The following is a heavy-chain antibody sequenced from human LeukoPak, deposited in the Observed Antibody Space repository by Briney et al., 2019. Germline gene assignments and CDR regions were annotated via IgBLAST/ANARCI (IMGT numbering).Heavy chain of an antibody. D-gene: IGHD4-17*01. Sequence: PSETLSLTCTVSGASISSSGYWWGWIRQPPGKGLEWIGTIYYSGTTYYNPSLKSRVTISADTSKNQFSLEVNSVTAADTAVYYCAKRAYGVGFEYWGQGTLVTVSS. V-gene: IGHV4-39*01. CDR3: AKRAYGVGFEY. CDR1: GASISSSGYW. J-gene: IGHJ4*02. CDR2: IYYSGTT.